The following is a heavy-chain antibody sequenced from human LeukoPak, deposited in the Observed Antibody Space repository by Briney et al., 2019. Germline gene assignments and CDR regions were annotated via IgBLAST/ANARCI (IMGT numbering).Heavy chain of an antibody. CDR1: GFTFSSYG. D-gene: IGHD3-10*01. Sequence: GGSLRLSCAASGFTFSSYGMSWVRQAPGKGLEWVSVISGSGDRTYYADSVKGRFTISRDNSKNTLYLQTNSLRAEDTAVYYCAKAAYGSESYYDPFDYWGQGTLVTVSS. CDR2: ISGSGDRT. J-gene: IGHJ4*02. V-gene: IGHV3-23*01. CDR3: AKAAYGSESYYDPFDY.